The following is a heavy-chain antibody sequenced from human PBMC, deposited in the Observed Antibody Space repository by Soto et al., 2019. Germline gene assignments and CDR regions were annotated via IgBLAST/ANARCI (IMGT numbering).Heavy chain of an antibody. CDR3: TKNSAYAPDY. V-gene: IGHV6-1*01. Sequence: PSQTLSLTCAISGDSVSSNSAAWNWIRQSPSRGLEWPGRAYYRSKWYNHYAVSVKGRITVNPDTSKNQFSLQLSSVTAADTAVYYCTKNSAYAPDYWGQGTLVTVSS. J-gene: IGHJ4*02. CDR2: AYYRSKWYN. D-gene: IGHD5-12*01. CDR1: GDSVSSNSAA.